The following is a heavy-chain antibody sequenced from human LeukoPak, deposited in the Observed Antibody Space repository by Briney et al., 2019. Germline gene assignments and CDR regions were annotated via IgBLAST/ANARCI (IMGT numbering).Heavy chain of an antibody. CDR2: IYNSGTT. V-gene: IGHV4-59*01. CDR3: ARVSSSGWNDAFDI. J-gene: IGHJ3*02. Sequence: SETLSLTCTVSGGSISHYHWSWIRQSPGKGLEGLEWIGYIYNSGTTNYNPSLKSRVTISVDTSKNQFSLKLSSVTAADTAVYYCARVSSSGWNDAFDIWGQGTMVTVSS. CDR1: GGSISHYH. D-gene: IGHD6-19*01.